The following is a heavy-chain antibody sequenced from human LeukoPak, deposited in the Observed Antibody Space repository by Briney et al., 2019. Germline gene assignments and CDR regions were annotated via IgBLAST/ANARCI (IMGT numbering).Heavy chain of an antibody. J-gene: IGHJ4*02. D-gene: IGHD5-18*01. Sequence: SETLSLTCTVSGGSISTYYWTWIRQPPGKGLEWIGYIYYSGGTNYSPSLKSRLTVSVDTSKNQFSLKLTSVTAADTAVYYCARDQGSGIWDTALVNWGQGTLVTVSS. V-gene: IGHV4-59*01. CDR2: IYYSGGT. CDR3: ARDQGSGIWDTALVN. CDR1: GGSISTYY.